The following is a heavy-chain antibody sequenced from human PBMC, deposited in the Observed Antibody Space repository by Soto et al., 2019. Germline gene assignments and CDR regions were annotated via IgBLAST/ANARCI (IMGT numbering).Heavy chain of an antibody. J-gene: IGHJ6*02. Sequence: QVQLVQSGAEVKKPGSSVKVSCKASGGTFSSYAISWVRQAPGQGLEWMGGIIPIFGTANYAQKFQGRVTITADESTSPAYMELSSLRSEYTAVYYCARDCTIGVCYSYYYYGMDVWGQGTTVTVSS. CDR1: GGTFSSYA. CDR3: ARDCTIGVCYSYYYYGMDV. V-gene: IGHV1-69*01. D-gene: IGHD2-8*01. CDR2: IIPIFGTA.